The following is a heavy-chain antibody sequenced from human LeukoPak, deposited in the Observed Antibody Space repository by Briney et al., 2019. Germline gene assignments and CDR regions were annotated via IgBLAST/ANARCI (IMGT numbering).Heavy chain of an antibody. CDR2: VRSDGTNK. V-gene: IGHV3-30*02. J-gene: IGHJ4*02. CDR1: GFTFTNYA. CDR3: ARESGASRGYSCGH. Sequence: GGSLRLSCAASGFTFTNYAMHWVRQAPGKGLEWVAIVRSDGTNKYSADSLKGRFTISRDNSRNTLYLQMNSLRAEDTAVYYCARESGASRGYSCGHWGQGTLVTVSS. D-gene: IGHD5-18*01.